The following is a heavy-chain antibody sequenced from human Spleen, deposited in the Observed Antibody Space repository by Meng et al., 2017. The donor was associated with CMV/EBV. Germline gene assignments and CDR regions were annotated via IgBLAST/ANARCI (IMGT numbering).Heavy chain of an antibody. CDR2: ISMSSSYI. CDR3: LAQRYFDWLLSY. V-gene: IGHV3-21*03. CDR1: GFAFSSYS. Sequence: VQLCEVGGGLLKPGGALGLSCAGSGFAFSSYSMKWVGLAPGKGLEWVSSISMSSSYIYYADSVKGRFTISRDNAKNSLYLQMNSLRAEDTAVYYCLAQRYFDWLLSYWGQGTLVTVSS. D-gene: IGHD3-9*01. J-gene: IGHJ4*02.